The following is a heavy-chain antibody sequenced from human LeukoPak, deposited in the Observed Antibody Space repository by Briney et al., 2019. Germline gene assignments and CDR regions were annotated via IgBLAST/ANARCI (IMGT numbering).Heavy chain of an antibody. CDR1: GFTFSDYY. CDR2: ISSSGSTI. J-gene: IGHJ4*02. Sequence: PGGSLRLSCAASGFTFSDYYMSWIRQAPGKGLEWVSYISSSGSTIYYADSVKGRFTISRDNAKNSLYLQMNSLRAEDTAVYYCAREDTAMVRQTADYWGQGTLVTVSS. V-gene: IGHV3-11*01. D-gene: IGHD5-18*01. CDR3: AREDTAMVRQTADY.